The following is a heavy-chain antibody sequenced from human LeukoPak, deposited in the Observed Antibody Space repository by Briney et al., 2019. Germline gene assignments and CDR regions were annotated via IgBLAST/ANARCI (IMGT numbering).Heavy chain of an antibody. CDR2: IYYSRST. V-gene: IGHV4-31*03. CDR3: ARARLGYCTNVVCYGLDY. CDR1: GGSISSGGYY. Sequence: EPSQTLSLTCTVSGGSISSGGYYWSWIRQHPGKGLEWIGYIYYSRSTYYNLSLTSRVTISVDTSKNQFSLKLSSVTAADTAVYYCARARLGYCTNVVCYGLDYWGQGTLVTVSS. J-gene: IGHJ4*02. D-gene: IGHD2-8*01.